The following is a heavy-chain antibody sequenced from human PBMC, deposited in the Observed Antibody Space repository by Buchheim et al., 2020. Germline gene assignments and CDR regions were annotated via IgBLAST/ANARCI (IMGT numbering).Heavy chain of an antibody. Sequence: QVQLVESGGGVVQPGRSLRLSCAASGFTFSSYAMHWVRQAPGKGLEWVAVISYDGSNKYYADSVKGRFTISRDNSKNTLYLQMNSLRAEDTAVYYCASPMIVVESPDYWGQGTL. J-gene: IGHJ4*02. CDR1: GFTFSSYA. D-gene: IGHD3-22*01. V-gene: IGHV3-30*01. CDR3: ASPMIVVESPDY. CDR2: ISYDGSNK.